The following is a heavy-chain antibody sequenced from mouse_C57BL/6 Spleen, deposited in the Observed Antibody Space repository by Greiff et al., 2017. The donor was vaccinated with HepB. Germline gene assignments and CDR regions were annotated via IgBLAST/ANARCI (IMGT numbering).Heavy chain of an antibody. V-gene: IGHV1-54*01. J-gene: IGHJ1*03. Sequence: QVQLQQSGAELVRPGTSVKVSCKASGYAFTNYLIEWVKQRPGQGLEWIGVINPGSGGTIYNEKFKGKATLTADKSSSTAYMQLSSLTSEDSAVYFCAREGYGSRYWYFDVWGTGTTVTVSS. CDR1: GYAFTNYL. CDR2: INPGSGGT. D-gene: IGHD1-1*01. CDR3: AREGYGSRYWYFDV.